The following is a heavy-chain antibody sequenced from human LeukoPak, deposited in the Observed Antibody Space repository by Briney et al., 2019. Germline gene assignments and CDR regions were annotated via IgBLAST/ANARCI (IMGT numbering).Heavy chain of an antibody. J-gene: IGHJ4*02. Sequence: GASVKVSRKVSGYTLTELSMHWVRQAPGKGLEWMGGFDPEDGETIYAQKFQGRLTMTEDTSTDTAYMELSSLRSEDTAVYYCATGILTGYDYWGQGTLVTVSS. CDR2: FDPEDGET. CDR3: ATGILTGYDY. CDR1: GYTLTELS. D-gene: IGHD3-9*01. V-gene: IGHV1-24*01.